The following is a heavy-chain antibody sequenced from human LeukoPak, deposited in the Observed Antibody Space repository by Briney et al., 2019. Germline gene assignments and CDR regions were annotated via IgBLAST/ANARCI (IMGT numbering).Heavy chain of an antibody. D-gene: IGHD6-13*01. V-gene: IGHV3-30*02. CDR2: IRYDGSDK. J-gene: IGHJ4*02. CDR3: AKDRRSWYYFDH. CDR1: GFTFSSYG. Sequence: GGSLRLSCAASGFTFSSYGMHWVRQAPGKGLEWVAFIRYDGSDKYYADSVKGRFTISRDNSKNTLYLQMNSLRAEDTAVYYCAKDRRSWYYFDHWGQGTLVTVSS.